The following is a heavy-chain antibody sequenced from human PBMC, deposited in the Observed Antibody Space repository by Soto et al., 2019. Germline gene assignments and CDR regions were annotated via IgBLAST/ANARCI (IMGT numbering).Heavy chain of an antibody. CDR1: GGSISSSTYY. CDR3: ARLDFLGRSNDAFDI. Sequence: SETLSLTCIVSGGSISSSTYYWGWIRQPPGKGLEWIGSIHYSGSTFNSPSLKSRVTISVDTSKNQFSLRLNSVTAADTAVYYCARLDFLGRSNDAFDIWGQGTMVTVSS. J-gene: IGHJ3*02. CDR2: IHYSGST. D-gene: IGHD3-3*01. V-gene: IGHV4-39*01.